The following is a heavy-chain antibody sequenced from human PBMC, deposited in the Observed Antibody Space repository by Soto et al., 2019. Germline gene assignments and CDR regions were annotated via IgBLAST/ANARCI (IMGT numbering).Heavy chain of an antibody. D-gene: IGHD1-26*01. Sequence: SETLSLTCTVSGGSISSYYWSWIRQPPGKGLEWIGYIYYSGSTNYNPSLKSRVTISVDTYKNQFSLKLSSVTAAYTAVYYCAIVTPPLVGGYADWFDPWGQGPLVTVS. CDR2: IYYSGST. J-gene: IGHJ5*02. V-gene: IGHV4-59*01. CDR1: GGSISSYY. CDR3: AIVTPPLVGGYADWFDP.